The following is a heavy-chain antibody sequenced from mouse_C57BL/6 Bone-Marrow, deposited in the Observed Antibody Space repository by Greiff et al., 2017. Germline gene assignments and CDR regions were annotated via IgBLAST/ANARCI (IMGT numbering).Heavy chain of an antibody. Sequence: QVQLQQPGAELVKPGASVKLSCKASGYTFTGYWMHWVKQRPGQGLEWIGRIHPSSGSTKYNEKFKGKATLTVDKSSSTAYMQLSSLTSEDSAVYYFARGAYGSSSFAYWGQGTLVTVSA. CDR3: ARGAYGSSSFAY. D-gene: IGHD1-1*01. J-gene: IGHJ3*01. CDR2: IHPSSGST. CDR1: GYTFTGYW. V-gene: IGHV1-64*01.